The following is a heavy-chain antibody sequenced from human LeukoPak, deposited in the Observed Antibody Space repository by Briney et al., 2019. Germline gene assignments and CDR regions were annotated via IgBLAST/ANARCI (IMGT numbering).Heavy chain of an antibody. CDR1: GFTFDGYA. Sequence: GGSLRLSCAASGFTFDGYAMHWVRQAPGKGLEWVSGISWNSGSIGYADSVKGRFTISRDNAKNSLYLQMNSLRAEDTALYYCAKGVDFDDDAFGIWGQGTMVTVSS. D-gene: IGHD3-9*01. V-gene: IGHV3-9*01. CDR3: AKGVDFDDDAFGI. J-gene: IGHJ3*02. CDR2: ISWNSGSI.